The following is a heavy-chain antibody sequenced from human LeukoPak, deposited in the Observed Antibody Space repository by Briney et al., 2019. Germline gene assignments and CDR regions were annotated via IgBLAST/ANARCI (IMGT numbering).Heavy chain of an antibody. Sequence: GGSLRLSCAASGFTFSSHGMHWVRQAPGKGLEWVAFIRYDGSNKYYADSVKGRFTISRDNSKNTLYLQMNSLRAEDTAVYYCAKDYDFWSGHNPDYWGQGTLVTVSS. CDR2: IRYDGSNK. V-gene: IGHV3-30*02. J-gene: IGHJ4*02. CDR1: GFTFSSHG. D-gene: IGHD3-3*01. CDR3: AKDYDFWSGHNPDY.